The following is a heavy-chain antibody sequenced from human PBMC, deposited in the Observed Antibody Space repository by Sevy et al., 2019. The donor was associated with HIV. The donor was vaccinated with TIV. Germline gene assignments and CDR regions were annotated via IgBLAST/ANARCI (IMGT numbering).Heavy chain of an antibody. CDR2: IYYTGST. D-gene: IGHD3-10*01. V-gene: IGHV4-39*01. J-gene: IGHJ6*02. Sequence: KQSQTLSLTCIVSGGSISSDSYYWGWIRQPPGKGLEWIGSIYYTGSTYYNPSLKSRVTISSDTSKNQFSLRLSSVTAADTALYFCARPSSLYYYYAMDVWGQGTTVTVSS. CDR1: GGSISSDSYY. CDR3: ARPSSLYYYYAMDV.